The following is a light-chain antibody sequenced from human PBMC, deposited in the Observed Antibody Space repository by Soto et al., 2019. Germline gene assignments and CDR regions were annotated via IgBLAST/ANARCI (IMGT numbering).Light chain of an antibody. CDR2: KVS. CDR1: QSLVHNDGNTY. V-gene: IGKV2-24*01. CDR3: MQATQSSWT. Sequence: DIVMTQTPLSSPVTLGQAASISCRSSQSLVHNDGNTYLSWFQQRPGQPPRLLIYKVSDRFSGVPDRFSGSGAGTDFTLTISRVQVEDVGAYYCMQATQSSWTFGQATTVDI. J-gene: IGKJ1*01.